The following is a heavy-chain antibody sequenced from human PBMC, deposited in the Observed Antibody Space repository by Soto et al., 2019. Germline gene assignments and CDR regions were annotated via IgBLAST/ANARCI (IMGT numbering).Heavy chain of an antibody. Sequence: VASVKVSCKASGYTFTGYYMHWVRQAPGQGLEWMGWINPNSGGTNYAQKFQGRVTMTRDTSISTAYMELSRLRSDDTAVYYCARVELSSGWPNFEYYFDYWGQGTLVTVSP. CDR2: INPNSGGT. CDR1: GYTFTGYY. J-gene: IGHJ4*02. CDR3: ARVELSSGWPNFEYYFDY. D-gene: IGHD6-19*01. V-gene: IGHV1-2*02.